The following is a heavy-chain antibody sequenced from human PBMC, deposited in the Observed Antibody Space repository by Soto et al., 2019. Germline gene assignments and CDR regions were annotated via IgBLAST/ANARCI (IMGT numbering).Heavy chain of an antibody. CDR3: VRVGDYYSHYPFHY. Sequence: EVQLVESGGDLVQPGGSLRLSCAASGFTFSSYSMNWVRQAPGTGLEWVSYISSRSVTIYYADSVKGRFTISRDNAKNSVYLQMNSLRDEDTAVYYCVRVGDYYSHYPFHYWGQGTMVTVSS. CDR1: GFTFSSYS. D-gene: IGHD4-4*01. J-gene: IGHJ4*02. CDR2: ISSRSVTI. V-gene: IGHV3-48*02.